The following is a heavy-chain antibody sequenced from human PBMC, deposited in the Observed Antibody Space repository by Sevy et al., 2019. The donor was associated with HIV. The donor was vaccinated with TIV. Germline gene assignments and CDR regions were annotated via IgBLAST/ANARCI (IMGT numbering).Heavy chain of an antibody. J-gene: IGHJ4*02. CDR1: GFTFGDFV. CDR3: TRGKGDQSIFDY. D-gene: IGHD3-16*01. Sequence: GGSLRLSCTTSGFTFGDFVMNWVRQAPGKGLEWVAFFKNKGRGGTPNHAASVKGRFTISRDDSKGIAYLQMNDLKTEDTGIYYCTRGKGDQSIFDYWGQGALVTVSS. V-gene: IGHV3-49*04. CDR2: FKNKGRGGTP.